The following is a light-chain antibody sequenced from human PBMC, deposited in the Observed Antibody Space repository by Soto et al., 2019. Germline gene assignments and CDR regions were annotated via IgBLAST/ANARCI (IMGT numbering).Light chain of an antibody. CDR1: SSDVGGYNY. Sequence: QSALTQPASVSGSPGQSITISCTGTSSDVGGYNYVSWYQQYPGKAPNLIIYEVNNRPSGVSNRFSGSKSGNTASLTIFGLQAGDEADYHCSSYSSTSTLVVFGGGTKLTVL. CDR3: SSYSSTSTLVV. CDR2: EVN. J-gene: IGLJ2*01. V-gene: IGLV2-14*01.